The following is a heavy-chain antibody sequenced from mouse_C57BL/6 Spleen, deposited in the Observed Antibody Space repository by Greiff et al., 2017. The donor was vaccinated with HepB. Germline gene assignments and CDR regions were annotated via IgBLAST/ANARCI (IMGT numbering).Heavy chain of an antibody. CDR3: ARSLGSSYGWYFDV. CDR1: GYTFTSYW. V-gene: IGHV1-53*01. CDR2: INPSNGGT. D-gene: IGHD1-1*01. Sequence: QVQLQQSGTELVKPGASVKLSCKASGYTFTSYWMHWVKQRPGQGLEWIGNINPSNGGTNYNEKFKSKATLTVDKSSSTAYMQLSSLTSEDSAVYYCARSLGSSYGWYFDVWGTGTTVTVSS. J-gene: IGHJ1*03.